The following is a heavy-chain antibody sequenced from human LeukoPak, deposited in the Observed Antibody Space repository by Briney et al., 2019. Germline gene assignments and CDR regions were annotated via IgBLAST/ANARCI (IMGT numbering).Heavy chain of an antibody. CDR2: IGSSSDTI. V-gene: IGHV3-48*01. CDR1: GFTFSSYT. Sequence: PGGSLRLSCAASGFTFSSYTMNWVRQAPGKGLEWVSYIGSSSDTIYYADSVKGRFTISRDNAKNSLYLQMNSLRAEDTAVYYCARGLGLRWLYYFDYWGQGTLVTVSS. J-gene: IGHJ4*02. D-gene: IGHD4-23*01. CDR3: ARGLGLRWLYYFDY.